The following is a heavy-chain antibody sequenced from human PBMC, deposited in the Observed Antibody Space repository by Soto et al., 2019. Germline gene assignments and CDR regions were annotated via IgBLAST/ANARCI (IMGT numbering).Heavy chain of an antibody. J-gene: IGHJ6*02. CDR2: ISYDGRNK. CDR3: AKAETPGPNDYYGMDG. Sequence: QVQLVESGGGVVQPGRSLRLSCAASRFTFSSYGMHCVRQATGKGLEWVAVISYDGRNKHYAGSVKGRITISRDNSKNTLYMQMNSLSAEDTAVYYCAKAETPGPNDYYGMDGWGQGTTVSV. V-gene: IGHV3-30*18. CDR1: RFTFSSYG. D-gene: IGHD1-1*01.